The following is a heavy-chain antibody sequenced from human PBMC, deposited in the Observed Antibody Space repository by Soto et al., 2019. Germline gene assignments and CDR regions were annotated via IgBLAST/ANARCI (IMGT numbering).Heavy chain of an antibody. CDR1: GFTLSSYA. Sequence: PGGALGLSGAASGFTLSSYAMSWVRQAPGKGLEWVSAISGSGGSTYYADSVKGRFTISRDNSKNTLYLQMNSLRAEDTAVYYCAKCVRYGGNTYFDYWGQGTLVTVSS. CDR2: ISGSGGST. J-gene: IGHJ4*02. V-gene: IGHV3-23*01. CDR3: AKCVRYGGNTYFDY. D-gene: IGHD2-15*01.